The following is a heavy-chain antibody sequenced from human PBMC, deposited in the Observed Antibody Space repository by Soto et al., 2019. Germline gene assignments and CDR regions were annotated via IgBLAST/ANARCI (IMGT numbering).Heavy chain of an antibody. CDR3: ARTKSGERITIFGVAIRYGMDV. CDR1: GGSISSSSYY. CDR2: IYYSGST. J-gene: IGHJ6*02. V-gene: IGHV4-39*01. Sequence: PSETLSLTCTVSGGSISSSSYYWGWIRQPPGKGLEWIGSIYYSGSTYYNPSLKSRVTISVDTSKNQFSLKLSSVTAADTAVYYCARTKSGERITIFGVAIRYGMDVWGQGTTVTVSS. D-gene: IGHD3-3*01.